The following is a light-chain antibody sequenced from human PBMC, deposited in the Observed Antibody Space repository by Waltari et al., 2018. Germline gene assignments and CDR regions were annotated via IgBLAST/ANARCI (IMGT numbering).Light chain of an antibody. CDR3: QQSQGFPYT. Sequence: DIQMTQSPSSLSASVGGRVTMSCRASHNTDVFLNWSQQKPGKAPTLLIFGASSLQNGVPSRFSGSGSGTDFTLTITSLSSEDSATYYCQQSQGFPYTFGQGTKLEIK. CDR2: GAS. V-gene: IGKV1-39*01. J-gene: IGKJ2*01. CDR1: HNTDVF.